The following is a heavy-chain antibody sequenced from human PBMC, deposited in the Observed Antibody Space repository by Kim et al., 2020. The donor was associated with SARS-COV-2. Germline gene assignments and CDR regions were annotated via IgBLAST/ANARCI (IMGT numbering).Heavy chain of an antibody. D-gene: IGHD6-13*01. J-gene: IGHJ6*02. CDR3: ARDRSSSWYVGSGHYYYYGMDV. CDR2: IYHSGST. CDR1: GGSISSSNW. Sequence: SETLSLTCAVSGGSISSSNWWSWVRQPPGKGLEWIGEIYHSGSTNYNPSLKSRVTISVDKSKNQFSLKLSSVTAADTAVYYCARDRSSSWYVGSGHYYYYGMDVWGQGTTVTVSS. V-gene: IGHV4-4*02.